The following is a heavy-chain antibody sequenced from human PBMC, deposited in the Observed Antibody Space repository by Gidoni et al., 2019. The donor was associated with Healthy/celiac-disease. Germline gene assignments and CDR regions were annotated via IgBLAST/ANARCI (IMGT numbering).Heavy chain of an antibody. CDR1: GFSLSNARMG. CDR2: IFSNDEK. J-gene: IGHJ3*02. CDR3: ARIKHNDYGDTAGWGDAFDI. V-gene: IGHV2-26*01. D-gene: IGHD4-17*01. Sequence: QVTLKESGPVLVKPTETLTLTCTVSGFSLSNARMGVSWIRQPPGKALEWLAHIFSNDEKSYSTSLKSRLTISKDTSKSQVVLTMTNMDPVDTATYYWARIKHNDYGDTAGWGDAFDIWGQGTMVTVSS.